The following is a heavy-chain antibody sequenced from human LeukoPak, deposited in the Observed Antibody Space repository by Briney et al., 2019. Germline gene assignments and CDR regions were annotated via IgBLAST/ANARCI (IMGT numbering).Heavy chain of an antibody. V-gene: IGHV4-31*03. CDR1: GGSISSGGYY. D-gene: IGHD6-19*01. CDR2: IYYSGNT. CDR3: ARRPGIAVAGLGWYFDL. Sequence: SETLSLTCTVSGGSISSGGYYWSWIRQHPGKGLEWIGYIYYSGNTYFNPSLKSRVTISVDTSRNQFSLKLSSVTAADTAVYYCARRPGIAVAGLGWYFDLWGRGTLVTVSS. J-gene: IGHJ2*01.